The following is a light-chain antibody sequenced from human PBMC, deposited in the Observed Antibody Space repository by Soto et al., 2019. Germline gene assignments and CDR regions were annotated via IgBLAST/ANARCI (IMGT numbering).Light chain of an antibody. Sequence: QSVLTQPASVSGSPGQSIATPCTGSGSDVGGYNYASWYQQHPGKAPKLIIYGVSHRPSGVSPRFSASRSAYTASLPISGLQHEDEADYYCSSFTSSCFYVFGPGTKVTVL. CDR3: SSFTSSCFYV. J-gene: IGLJ1*01. V-gene: IGLV2-14*01. CDR1: GSDVGGYNY. CDR2: GVS.